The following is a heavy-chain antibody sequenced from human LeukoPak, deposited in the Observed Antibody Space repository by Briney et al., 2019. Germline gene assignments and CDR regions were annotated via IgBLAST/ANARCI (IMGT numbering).Heavy chain of an antibody. J-gene: IGHJ3*02. CDR1: GGSISSYY. CDR2: IYYSGST. Sequence: PSETLSLTCTVSGGSISSYYWSWIRQPPGKGLEWIGYIYYSGSTNYNPSLKSRVTISVDTSKNQFSLKLSSVTAADTAVYYCARGSGYYRPDAFDIWGQGTMVTVSS. D-gene: IGHD3-22*01. CDR3: ARGSGYYRPDAFDI. V-gene: IGHV4-59*01.